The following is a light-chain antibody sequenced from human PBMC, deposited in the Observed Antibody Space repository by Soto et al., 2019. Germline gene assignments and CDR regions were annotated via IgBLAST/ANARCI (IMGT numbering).Light chain of an antibody. CDR1: SSDIGCYYY. V-gene: IGLV2-14*01. CDR2: QVT. CDR3: TEDSSSDIFYV. J-gene: IGLJ1*01. Sequence: QSALTQPASVSGSPGHSITISCTGTSSDIGCYYYVSWYQHHPGKAHKLLISQVTNRPSRVSNRFSGSKSGNTASLTISGLQSDDDSDYYCTEDSSSDIFYVFGTGTKVTVL.